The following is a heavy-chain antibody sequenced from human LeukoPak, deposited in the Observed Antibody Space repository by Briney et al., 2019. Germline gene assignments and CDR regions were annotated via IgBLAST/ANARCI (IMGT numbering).Heavy chain of an antibody. CDR2: INHSGRT. CDR3: TRGHLPGYCSSTSCPNYYMDV. CDR1: GGSFSGYY. V-gene: IGHV4-34*01. Sequence: PSETLSLTCVVYGGSFSGYYSSWIRQPPGKGLEWIGEINHSGRTNYNPPLKRRVTISVDTSKNQFSLTLTSVTAADTAVYYCTRGHLPGYCSSTSCPNYYMDVWGKGTTVTVSS. J-gene: IGHJ6*03. D-gene: IGHD2-2*01.